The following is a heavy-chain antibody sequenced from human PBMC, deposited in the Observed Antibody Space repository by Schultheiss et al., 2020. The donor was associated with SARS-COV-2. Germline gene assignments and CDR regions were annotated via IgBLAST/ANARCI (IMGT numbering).Heavy chain of an antibody. J-gene: IGHJ4*02. V-gene: IGHV1-8*01. CDR2: MNPNSGNT. CDR3: ARGYYDSSGYLFDY. Sequence: ASVKVSCTASKYTFTSYDINWVRQATGQGLEWMGWMNPNSGNTGYAQKFQGRVTMTRNTSISTAYMELSSLRSEDTAVYYCARGYYDSSGYLFDYWGQGTLVTVSS. D-gene: IGHD3-22*01. CDR1: KYTFTSYD.